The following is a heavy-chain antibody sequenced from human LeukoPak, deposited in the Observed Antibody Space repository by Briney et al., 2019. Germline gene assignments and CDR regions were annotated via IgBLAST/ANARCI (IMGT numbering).Heavy chain of an antibody. J-gene: IGHJ4*02. Sequence: GGSLRLSCAASGFTFSSYSMHWVRQAPGKGLEWVAVIWYDGSNKYYADSVKGRFTISRDNSKNTLYLQMNSLRAEDTAVYYYARETGYFDYWGQGTLVTVSS. CDR2: IWYDGSNK. CDR1: GFTFSSYS. CDR3: ARETGYFDY. D-gene: IGHD1-1*01. V-gene: IGHV3-33*01.